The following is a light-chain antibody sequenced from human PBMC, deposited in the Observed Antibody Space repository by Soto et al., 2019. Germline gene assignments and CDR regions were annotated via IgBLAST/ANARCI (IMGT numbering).Light chain of an antibody. Sequence: QSALTQPPSASGSPGQSVTISCTGTISDVGSCNYVSWYQQHPGKAPKLIIYEVIKRPSGVPDRFSGSKSGNTASLTVSGLQAEDEADYYCSSYADSSNLEVVFGGGTKLTVL. J-gene: IGLJ2*01. CDR3: SSYADSSNLEVV. V-gene: IGLV2-8*01. CDR2: EVI. CDR1: ISDVGSCNY.